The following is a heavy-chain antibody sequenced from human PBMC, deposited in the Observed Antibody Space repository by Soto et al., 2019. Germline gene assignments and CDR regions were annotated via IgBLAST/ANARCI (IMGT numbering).Heavy chain of an antibody. CDR2: IYPGDSDT. CDR1: GYSFTSYW. D-gene: IGHD4-17*01. CDR3: ARHRRAVDDYGDYGDYYYYYMDV. Sequence: GESLKISCKGSGYSFTSYWIGWVRQMPGKGLEWMGIIYPGDSDTRYSPSFQGQVTISADKSISTAYLQWSSLKASDTAMYYCARHRRAVDDYGDYGDYYYYYMDVWGKGTTVTVSS. J-gene: IGHJ6*03. V-gene: IGHV5-51*01.